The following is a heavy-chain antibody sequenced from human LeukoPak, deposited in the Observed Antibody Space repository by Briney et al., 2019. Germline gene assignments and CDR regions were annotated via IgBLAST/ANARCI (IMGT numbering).Heavy chain of an antibody. V-gene: IGHV3-23*01. CDR2: ISGSGDNT. J-gene: IGHJ3*02. D-gene: IGHD6-13*01. CDR3: AKKYSSNWSPRAFDI. Sequence: SGETLRLSCAASGFTFSNYGMTWVRQASGKGLEWVSGISGSGDNTWYADSVKGRFTISRDNSKKTLYLQMHSLRAEDTAVYFCAKKYSSNWSPRAFDIWGQGTMVTVSS. CDR1: GFTFSNYG.